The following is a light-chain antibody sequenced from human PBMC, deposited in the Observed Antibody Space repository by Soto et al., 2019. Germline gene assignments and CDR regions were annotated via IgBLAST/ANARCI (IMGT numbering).Light chain of an antibody. J-gene: IGKJ4*01. CDR2: DAS. CDR3: EQYGSTPLT. Sequence: EIVLTQSPGTLSLSPGERATLSCRASQSVANTYLAWYQQKPGKAPRSLMYDASSRATGIPDRFSGSGSGTDFTLTISRLEPEDFAVYYCEQYGSTPLTFGGGTKVEIK. V-gene: IGKV3-20*01. CDR1: QSVANTY.